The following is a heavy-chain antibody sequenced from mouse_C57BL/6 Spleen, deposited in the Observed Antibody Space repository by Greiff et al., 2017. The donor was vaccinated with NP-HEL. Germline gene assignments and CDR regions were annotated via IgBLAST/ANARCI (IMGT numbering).Heavy chain of an antibody. CDR1: GYTFTSYW. Sequence: QVQLQQPGAELVMPGASVKLSCKASGYTFTSYWMHWVKQRPGQGLEWIGEIDPSDSYTNYNQKFKGKSTLTVDKSSSTAYMQLSSLTSEDSAVYYCARDGRPIFDYWGQGTTLTVSS. V-gene: IGHV1-69*01. CDR3: ARDGRPIFDY. J-gene: IGHJ2*01. CDR2: IDPSDSYT. D-gene: IGHD1-1*02.